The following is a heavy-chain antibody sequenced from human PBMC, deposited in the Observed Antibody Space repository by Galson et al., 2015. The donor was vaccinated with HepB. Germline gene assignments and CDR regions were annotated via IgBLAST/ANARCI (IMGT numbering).Heavy chain of an antibody. J-gene: IGHJ4*02. CDR3: ARLFYDNSGYYPDY. CDR1: GFTFSSYE. D-gene: IGHD3-22*01. CDR2: ISSSGSAI. V-gene: IGHV3-48*03. Sequence: SLRLSCAASGFTFSSYEMNWVRQAPGKGLEWVSYISSSGSAIYYTDSVKGRFTISRDNAKNSLYLQMNSLRAEDTAVYYCARLFYDNSGYYPDYWGQGTLVTVSS.